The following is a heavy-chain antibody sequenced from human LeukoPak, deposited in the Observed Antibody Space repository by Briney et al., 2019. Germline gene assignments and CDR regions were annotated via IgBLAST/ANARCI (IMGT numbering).Heavy chain of an antibody. Sequence: GGSLRPSCAASGFTFSSYEMNWVRQAPGKGLEWVSYISSSGSTIYYADSVKGRFTISRDNAKNSLYLQMNSLRAEDTAVYYCAREVAAAGSPFDYWGQGTLVTVSS. V-gene: IGHV3-48*03. D-gene: IGHD6-13*01. CDR3: AREVAAAGSPFDY. CDR2: ISSSGSTI. J-gene: IGHJ4*02. CDR1: GFTFSSYE.